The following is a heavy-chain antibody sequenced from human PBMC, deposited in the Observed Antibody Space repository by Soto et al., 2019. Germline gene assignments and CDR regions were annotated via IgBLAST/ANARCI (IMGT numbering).Heavy chain of an antibody. CDR3: NTENWGRFGY. Sequence: CLRLSCAASGFTFNHAWMRWLRQAPGKGMEWVGCIRSNTYGGKTDYAAPVEGRYTISRDDSRSTVFQPMHSLKTEDRAVYYCNTENWGRFGYRGQGNRVT. CDR2: IRSNTYGGKT. D-gene: IGHD3-16*01. J-gene: IGHJ4*02. V-gene: IGHV3-15*01. CDR1: GFTFNHAW.